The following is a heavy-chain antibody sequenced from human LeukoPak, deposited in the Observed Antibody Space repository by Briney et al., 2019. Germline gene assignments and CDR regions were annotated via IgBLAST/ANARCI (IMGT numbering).Heavy chain of an antibody. J-gene: IGHJ4*02. CDR1: GFTFSSYG. V-gene: IGHV3-30*18. CDR3: AKDIYYDSSGLDY. D-gene: IGHD3-22*01. CDR2: ISHDGSNK. Sequence: GGSLRLSCVASGFTFSSYGMHWVRQAPGKGLEWVALISHDGSNKDYADSVKGRFTISRDNAKNSLYLQMNSLRAEDTALYYCAKDIYYDSSGLDYWGQGTLVTVSS.